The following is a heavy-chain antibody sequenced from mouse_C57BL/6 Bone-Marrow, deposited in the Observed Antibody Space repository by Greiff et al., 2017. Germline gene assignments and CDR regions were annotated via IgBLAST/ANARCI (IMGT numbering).Heavy chain of an antibody. Sequence: QVQLQQPGAELVRPGSSVKLSCKASGYTFTSYWMHWVKQRPIQGLEWIGNIDPSDSETHYNQKFKDKATLTVDKSSSTAYMQLSSLTSEDSAVYYCAREGDGYYAWFAYWGQGTLGTVSA. D-gene: IGHD2-3*01. CDR3: AREGDGYYAWFAY. V-gene: IGHV1-52*01. CDR2: IDPSDSET. J-gene: IGHJ3*01. CDR1: GYTFTSYW.